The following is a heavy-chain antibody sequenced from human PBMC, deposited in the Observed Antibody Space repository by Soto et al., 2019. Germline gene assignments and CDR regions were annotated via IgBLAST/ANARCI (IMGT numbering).Heavy chain of an antibody. V-gene: IGHV1-18*01. CDR2: ISAYNGNT. CDR1: GYTFTNYG. CDR3: ARDLSPDYRIAAAGTLAVWFGP. J-gene: IGHJ5*02. Sequence: QVQLVQSGAEVKKPGASVKVSCKASGYTFTNYGISWVRQAPGQGLEWMGWISAYNGNTNYAQKLQGRVTMTTDTSTSTGYMELRSLRSDGTAVYFCARDLSPDYRIAAAGTLAVWFGPWGQGTLVNVSS. D-gene: IGHD6-13*01.